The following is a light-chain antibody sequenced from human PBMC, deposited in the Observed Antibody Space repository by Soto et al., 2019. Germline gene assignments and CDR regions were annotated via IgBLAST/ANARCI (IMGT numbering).Light chain of an antibody. Sequence: DIQMTQSPSTLSASVGDRVTITCRASHSIGTWLAWHQQKPGKAPKSLINKASILENVVPSGFNGSGSGTEFTLTISSLHPDDFATYYCQQYNTYPYTFGQGTKLEIK. CDR1: HSIGTW. CDR3: QQYNTYPYT. CDR2: KAS. J-gene: IGKJ2*01. V-gene: IGKV1-5*03.